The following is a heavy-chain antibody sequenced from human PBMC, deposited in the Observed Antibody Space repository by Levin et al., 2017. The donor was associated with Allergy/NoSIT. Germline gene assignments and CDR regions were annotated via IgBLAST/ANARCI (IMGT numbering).Heavy chain of an antibody. CDR3: AKETTYDSSGYAYYFDY. J-gene: IGHJ4*02. Sequence: ETLSLTCAASGFTFSSYAMSWVRQAPGKGLEWVSAISGSGGSTYYADSVKGRFTISRDNSKNTLYLQMNSLRAEDTAVYYCAKETTYDSSGYAYYFDYWGQGTLVTVSS. V-gene: IGHV3-23*01. CDR2: ISGSGGST. D-gene: IGHD3-22*01. CDR1: GFTFSSYA.